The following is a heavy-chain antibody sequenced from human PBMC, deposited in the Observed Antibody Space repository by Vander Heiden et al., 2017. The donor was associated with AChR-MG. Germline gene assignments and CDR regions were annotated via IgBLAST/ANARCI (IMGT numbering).Heavy chain of an antibody. D-gene: IGHD2-15*01. J-gene: IGHJ6*02. CDR2: ISYDGSNK. V-gene: IGHV3-30-3*01. CDR1: GFTVSSYA. CDR3: ARVYCSGGSCYEPYYYYGMDV. Sequence: QVQLVESGGGVVQPGRSLRLPCAASGFTVSSYAMHWVRQAPGKGLEWVAVISYDGSNKYYADSVKGRFTISRDNSKNTLYLQMNSLRAEDTAVYYCARVYCSGGSCYEPYYYYGMDVWGQGTTVTVSS.